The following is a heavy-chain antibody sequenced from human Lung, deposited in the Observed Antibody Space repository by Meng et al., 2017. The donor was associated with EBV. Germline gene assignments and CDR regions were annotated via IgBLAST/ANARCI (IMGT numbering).Heavy chain of an antibody. D-gene: IGHD1-7*01. CDR2: IPPLFGTA. J-gene: IGHJ4*02. V-gene: IGHV1-69*06. CDR1: GGPLNIDA. Sequence: HLVYSGPEVKRSRPSVKVSCKASGGPLNIDAISLVRQAPGQGLEWLGGIPPLFGTAKYAQRFQDRVTITADKSTNSVYLELTSLSSDDTAVYYCAREGGNLQFESWGQGSLVTVSS. CDR3: AREGGNLQFES.